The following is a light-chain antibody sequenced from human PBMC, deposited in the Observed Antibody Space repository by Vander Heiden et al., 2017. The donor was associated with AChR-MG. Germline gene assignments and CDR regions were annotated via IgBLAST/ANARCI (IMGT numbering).Light chain of an antibody. V-gene: IGLV1-47*01. Sequence: QSVLTQPPSASGTTGQRVTISCSGSSSNIGSNYVYWYHQLPGTTPKLLIYSNNQRPSGVPDRFSGSKSGTSASLAISGLRSEDEADYYCAAWDDSLSGWVFAGGTKLTVL. J-gene: IGLJ3*02. CDR1: SSNIGSNY. CDR3: AAWDDSLSGWV. CDR2: SNN.